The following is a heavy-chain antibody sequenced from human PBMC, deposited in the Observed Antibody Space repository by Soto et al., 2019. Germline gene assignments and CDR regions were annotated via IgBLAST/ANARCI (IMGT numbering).Heavy chain of an antibody. CDR3: ARYIVVMTATYAFDI. J-gene: IGHJ3*02. V-gene: IGHV3-30-3*01. CDR2: ISYDGSNK. D-gene: IGHD2-21*02. CDR1: RFTFSSYA. Sequence: PGGSLRLSCAASRFTFSSYAMHWVRQAPGKGLEWVAVISYDGSNKYYADSVKGRFTISRDNSKNTLYLQMNSLRAEDTAVYYCARYIVVMTATYAFDIWGQGTMVTVSS.